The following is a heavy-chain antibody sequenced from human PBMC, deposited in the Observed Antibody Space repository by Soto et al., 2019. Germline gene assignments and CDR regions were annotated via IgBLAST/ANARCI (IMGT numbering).Heavy chain of an antibody. CDR1: GFTFSSYS. CDR2: ISSSSSYI. J-gene: IGHJ5*02. CDR3: ARDRSIAARSNWFDP. D-gene: IGHD6-6*01. V-gene: IGHV3-21*01. Sequence: PGGSLRLSCAASGFTFSSYSMNWVRQAPGKGLEWVSSISSSSSYIYYADSVKGRFTISRDNAKNSLYLQMNSLRAEDTAVYYCARDRSIAARSNWFDPWGQRTLVTVSS.